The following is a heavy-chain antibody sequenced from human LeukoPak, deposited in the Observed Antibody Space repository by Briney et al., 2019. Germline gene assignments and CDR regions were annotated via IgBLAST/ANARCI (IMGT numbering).Heavy chain of an antibody. D-gene: IGHD2-8*02. J-gene: IGHJ4*02. CDR1: GDSVSSKSAA. CDR3: ASICTGGGCYSDY. Sequence: SQTPSLTCAISGDSVSSKSAAWNWIRQSPSRGLEWLGRTYYRSKWHSEYAVSVKGRITINPDTSKNQLSLQLNSVTPEDTAIYYCASICTGGGCYSDYWGQGSLVTVSS. CDR2: TYYRSKWHS. V-gene: IGHV6-1*01.